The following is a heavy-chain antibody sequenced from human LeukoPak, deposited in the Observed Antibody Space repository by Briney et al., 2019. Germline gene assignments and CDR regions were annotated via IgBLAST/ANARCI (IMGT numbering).Heavy chain of an antibody. J-gene: IGHJ4*02. CDR2: IYYSGST. CDR3: ASPRDSTDY. V-gene: IGHV4-39*07. D-gene: IGHD5-24*01. CDR1: GGSISSSSYY. Sequence: SETLSLTCTVSGGSISSSSYYWGWIRQPPGKGLEWIGSIYYSGSTYYNPSLKSRVTISVDTSKNQFSLKLSSVTAADTAVYYCASPRDSTDYWGQGTLVTVSS.